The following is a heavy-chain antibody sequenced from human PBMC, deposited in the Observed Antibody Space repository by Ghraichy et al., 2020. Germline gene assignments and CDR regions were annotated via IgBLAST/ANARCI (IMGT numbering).Heavy chain of an antibody. CDR3: AKDIWFGESYSWENWYDP. D-gene: IGHD3-10*01. CDR1: GFTFGSYG. CDR2: ISGRGVNT. J-gene: IGHJ5*02. V-gene: IGHV3-23*01. Sequence: GGSLRLSCAASGFTFGSYGMTWVRQASGKGLEWVSTISGRGVNTYYADSVKGRFTISRDNSKNTLYLQMNSLRAEDTAVYHCAKDIWFGESYSWENWYDPWGQGTLVTVSS.